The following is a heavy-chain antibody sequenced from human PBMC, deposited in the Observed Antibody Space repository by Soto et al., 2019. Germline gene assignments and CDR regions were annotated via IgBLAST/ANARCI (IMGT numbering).Heavy chain of an antibody. CDR2: INSDGSST. Sequence: EVQLVESGGGLVQPGGSLRLSCAASGFTFSSYWMNWVRQAPGKGLVWVSRINSDGSSTSYVDSVKGRFTISRDNAKNTLYLQMNSLRDEDTAVYYCARRDQIAYYYGMDVWGQGTTVTVSS. CDR1: GFTFSSYW. J-gene: IGHJ6*02. D-gene: IGHD2-21*01. V-gene: IGHV3-74*01. CDR3: ARRDQIAYYYGMDV.